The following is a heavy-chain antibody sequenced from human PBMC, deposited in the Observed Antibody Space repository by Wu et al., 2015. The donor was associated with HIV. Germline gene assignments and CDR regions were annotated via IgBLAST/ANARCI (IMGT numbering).Heavy chain of an antibody. CDR3: ARKTSTGYGP. J-gene: IGHJ5*02. Sequence: QLVQSGAEVRKPKSSVKVSCKASGTTFSSHSISWIRQAPGQGLEWMGRIIPIFNTADYSQRFQGRVTITADESTNTAYMQLSSLRFDDTAIYYCARKTSTGYGPWGQGTLVTVSS. V-gene: IGHV1-69*13. D-gene: IGHD5-12*01. CDR1: GTTFSSHS. CDR2: IIPIFNTA.